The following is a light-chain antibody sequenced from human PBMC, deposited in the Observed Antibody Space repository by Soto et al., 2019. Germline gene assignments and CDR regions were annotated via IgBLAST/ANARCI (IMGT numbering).Light chain of an antibody. CDR2: GNS. Sequence: QSVLTQPPSVSGAPGQRVTISCTGSSSNIGAGYDVHWYQQLPGTAPKLLIYGNSNRPSGVPDRFSGSKSGTSASLAITGLQAEAEADYYCQSYDSSLSAHVVFGGGTKVTVL. CDR1: SSNIGAGYD. V-gene: IGLV1-40*01. CDR3: QSYDSSLSAHVV. J-gene: IGLJ2*01.